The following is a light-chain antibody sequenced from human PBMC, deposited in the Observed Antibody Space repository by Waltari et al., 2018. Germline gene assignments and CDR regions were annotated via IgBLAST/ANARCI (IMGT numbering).Light chain of an antibody. CDR3: QQRSNWLFT. CDR1: QSVSRY. V-gene: IGKV3-11*01. J-gene: IGKJ3*01. CDR2: DAA. Sequence: ETVLKQYPATLYLSPGERATLSSRASQSVSRYVPWYQQKPGQAPRPLIYDAANRATGIPARFSGSGSGTDFTLTISSLEPEDFAVYYCQQRSNWLFTFGPGTKVDIK.